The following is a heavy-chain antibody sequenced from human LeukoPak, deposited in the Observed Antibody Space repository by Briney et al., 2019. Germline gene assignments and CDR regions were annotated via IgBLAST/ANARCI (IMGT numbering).Heavy chain of an antibody. CDR2: IATSDGNT. V-gene: IGHV3-23*01. CDR3: AKSAYYDSSGFYREHYFDY. Sequence: PGGSLRLSCAASGFTFSSYTMSWVRQAPGKGLEWVSTIATSDGNTYYADSVKGRFTVSRDNSKNTLYLQMNSLRAEDTAVYYCAKSAYYDSSGFYREHYFDYWGQGTLVTVSS. D-gene: IGHD3-22*01. J-gene: IGHJ4*02. CDR1: GFTFSSYT.